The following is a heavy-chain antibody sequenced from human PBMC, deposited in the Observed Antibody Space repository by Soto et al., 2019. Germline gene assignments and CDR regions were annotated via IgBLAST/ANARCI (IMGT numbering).Heavy chain of an antibody. V-gene: IGHV3-23*01. J-gene: IGHJ6*02. Sequence: GGALRLSCAASGFPVSSYAMSLVRQAPGKGLEWVSSISGSGGSTYYADSVKGRFTISRDNSKNTLYLQMNSLRAEDTAVYYCPPQRGYDYGIDVSGHGTTVTVSS. CDR3: PPQRGYDYGIDV. CDR2: ISGSGGST. CDR1: GFPVSSYA.